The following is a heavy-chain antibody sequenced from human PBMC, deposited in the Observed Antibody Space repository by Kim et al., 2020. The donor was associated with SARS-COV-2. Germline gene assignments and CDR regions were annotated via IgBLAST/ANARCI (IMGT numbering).Heavy chain of an antibody. V-gene: IGHV4-4*02. CDR3: ARDMRYCSGGSCSG. J-gene: IGHJ4*02. CDR2: IYHSGST. D-gene: IGHD2-15*01. CDR1: GGSISSSNW. Sequence: SETLSLTCAVSGGSISSSNWWSWVRQPPGKGLEWIGEIYHSGSTNYNPSLKSRVTISVDKSKNQFSLKLSSVTAADTAVYYCARDMRYCSGGSCSGWGQGTLVTVSS.